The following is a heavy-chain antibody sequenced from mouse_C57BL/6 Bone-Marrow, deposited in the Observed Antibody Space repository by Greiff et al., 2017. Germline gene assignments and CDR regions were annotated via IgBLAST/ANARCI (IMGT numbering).Heavy chain of an antibody. CDR1: GYTFTSYW. V-gene: IGHV1-69*01. J-gene: IGHJ3*01. D-gene: IGHD3-1*01. Sequence: QVQLQQPGAELVMPGASVKLSCKASGYTFTSYWMHWVKQRPGQGLEWIGEIDPSDSYTNYNQKFKGKSTLTVDKSSSTAYMQLSSLTSEDSAVYYCASEGLGDTWFAYWGQGTLVTVSA. CDR3: ASEGLGDTWFAY. CDR2: IDPSDSYT.